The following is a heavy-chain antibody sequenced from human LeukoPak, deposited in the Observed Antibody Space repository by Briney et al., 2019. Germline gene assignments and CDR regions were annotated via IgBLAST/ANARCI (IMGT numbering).Heavy chain of an antibody. J-gene: IGHJ6*03. V-gene: IGHV4-59*08. CDR1: GGSISSYT. CDR3: ARDYYDSSGYSYYYYYYYMDV. CDR2: IYYSGST. Sequence: SETLSLTCTVFGGSISSYTWSWVRQPPGQGLEWNGYIYYSGSTNYNTSLKSRVTISVDTSKNQFSLKLSSVTAADTAVYYCARDYYDSSGYSYYYYYYYMDVWGKGTTVTISS. D-gene: IGHD3-22*01.